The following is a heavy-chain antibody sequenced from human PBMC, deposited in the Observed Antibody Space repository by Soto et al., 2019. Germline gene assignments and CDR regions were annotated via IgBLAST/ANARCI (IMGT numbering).Heavy chain of an antibody. CDR3: ARDRSGGGNYYDSSGYHYYGRDV. Sequence: SVKVSCKASGGTFSSYAISWVRQAPGQGLEWMGGIIPSFGTANYAQKFQGRVTITADKSTSTAYLELSSLRSEDTPVYYCARDRSGGGNYYDSSGYHYYGRDVWGPGTRVT. J-gene: IGHJ6*02. CDR1: GGTFSSYA. V-gene: IGHV1-69*06. D-gene: IGHD3-22*01. CDR2: IIPSFGTA.